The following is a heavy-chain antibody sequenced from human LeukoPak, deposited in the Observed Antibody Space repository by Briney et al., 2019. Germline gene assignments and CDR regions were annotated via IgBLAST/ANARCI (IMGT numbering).Heavy chain of an antibody. V-gene: IGHV1-24*01. CDR3: ATPSLNWHFDL. Sequence: ASVKVSCKVSGYTLTELSMHWVRQTPGKGLEWVGGFDPEDDETLYAQKFQGRVTMTEDTSTDTAYMELSSLRSEDTAVYYCATPSLNWHFDLWGRGTLVTVSS. CDR1: GYTLTELS. CDR2: FDPEDDET. J-gene: IGHJ2*01.